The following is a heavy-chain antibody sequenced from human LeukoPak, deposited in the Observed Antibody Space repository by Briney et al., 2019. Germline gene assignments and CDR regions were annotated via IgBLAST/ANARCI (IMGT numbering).Heavy chain of an antibody. D-gene: IGHD6-19*01. CDR3: ARGTDSSGRFNY. J-gene: IGHJ4*02. V-gene: IGHV1-69*05. CDR2: IIPIFGTA. CDR1: GGTFSSYA. Sequence: ASVKVSCKASGGTFSSYAISWVRQAPGQGLEWMGGIIPIFGTANYAQKFQGRVTITTDESTSTAYMELSSLRSEDTAVYYCARGTDSSGRFNYWGQGTLVTVSS.